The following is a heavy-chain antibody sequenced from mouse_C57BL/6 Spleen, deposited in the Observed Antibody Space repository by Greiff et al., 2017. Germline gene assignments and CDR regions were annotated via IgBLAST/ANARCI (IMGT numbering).Heavy chain of an antibody. J-gene: IGHJ2*01. D-gene: IGHD1-1*01. Sequence: QVQLQQSGPELVKPGASVKLSCKASGYTFTSYDINWVKQRPGQGLEWIGWIYPRDGSTKYNEKFKGKATLTVDTSSSTAYMELHSLTSEDSAVYFCARSITTVVADYFDYWGQGTTLTVSS. CDR1: GYTFTSYD. CDR3: ARSITTVVADYFDY. CDR2: IYPRDGST. V-gene: IGHV1-85*01.